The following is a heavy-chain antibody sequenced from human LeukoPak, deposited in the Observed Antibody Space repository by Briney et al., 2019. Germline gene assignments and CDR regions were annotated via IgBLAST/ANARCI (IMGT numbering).Heavy chain of an antibody. CDR2: INHSGST. Sequence: SETLSLTCAVYGGSFSGYYWSWIRQPPGKGLEWIGEINHSGSTNYNPSLKSRVTISVDTSKNQFSLELSSVTAADTAVYYCARVQDIVATIGGYYFDYWGQGTLVTVSS. CDR1: GGSFSGYY. CDR3: ARVQDIVATIGGYYFDY. V-gene: IGHV4-34*01. D-gene: IGHD5-12*01. J-gene: IGHJ4*02.